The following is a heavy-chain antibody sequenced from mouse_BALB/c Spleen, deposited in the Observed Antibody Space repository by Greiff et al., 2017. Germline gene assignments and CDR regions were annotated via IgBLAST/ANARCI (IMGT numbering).Heavy chain of an antibody. CDR2: ISSGGSYT. CDR1: GFTFSSYA. Sequence: EVQRVESGGGLVKPGGSLKLSCAASGFTFSSYAMSWVRQTPEKRLEWVATISSGGSYTYYPDSVKGRFTISRDNAKNTLYLQMSSLRSEDTATYYCALTTATWNWGQGTLVTVSA. CDR3: ALTTATWN. D-gene: IGHD1-2*01. J-gene: IGHJ3*01. V-gene: IGHV5-9-3*01.